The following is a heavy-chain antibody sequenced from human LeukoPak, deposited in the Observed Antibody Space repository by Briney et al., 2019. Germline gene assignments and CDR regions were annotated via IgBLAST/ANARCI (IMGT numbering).Heavy chain of an antibody. CDR3: ARLAGGGSYLGEDY. J-gene: IGHJ4*02. Sequence: ASVKVSCKASGYTFTGYYMHWVRQAPGQGLEWMGRINPNSGGTNYAQKFQGRVTMTRDTSISTAYMEQSRLRSDDTAVYYCARLAGGGSYLGEDYWGQGTLVTVS. CDR1: GYTFTGYY. D-gene: IGHD1-26*01. CDR2: INPNSGGT. V-gene: IGHV1-2*06.